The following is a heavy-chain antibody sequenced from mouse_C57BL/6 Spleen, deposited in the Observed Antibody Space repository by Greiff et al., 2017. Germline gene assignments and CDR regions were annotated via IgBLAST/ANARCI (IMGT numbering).Heavy chain of an antibody. D-gene: IGHD1-1*01. CDR2: IHPNSGST. Sequence: VQLQQSGAELVKPGASVKLSCKASGYTFTSYWMPWVKQRPGQGLEWIGMIHPNSGSTNYNEKFKSKTTLTVDKSSSTAYMQRSSLTSEDSAVYYCAVYGSSYDWDFDVWGTGTTVTVSS. J-gene: IGHJ1*03. CDR1: GYTFTSYW. V-gene: IGHV1-64*01. CDR3: AVYGSSYDWDFDV.